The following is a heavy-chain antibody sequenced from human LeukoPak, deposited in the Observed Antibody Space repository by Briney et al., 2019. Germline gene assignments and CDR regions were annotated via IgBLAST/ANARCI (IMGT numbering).Heavy chain of an antibody. J-gene: IGHJ4*02. CDR3: ARRGESTSYGDYRFDY. CDR2: ISGSSGLT. V-gene: IGHV3-23*01. D-gene: IGHD4-17*01. Sequence: PGGSLRLSCAASGFTFSNYAMSWVRQAPGRGLEWVSAISGSSGLTYYADSVKGRFTISSDNSKNTLFLQMNSLRAEDTAVYYCARRGESTSYGDYRFDYWGQGTLVTVSS. CDR1: GFTFSNYA.